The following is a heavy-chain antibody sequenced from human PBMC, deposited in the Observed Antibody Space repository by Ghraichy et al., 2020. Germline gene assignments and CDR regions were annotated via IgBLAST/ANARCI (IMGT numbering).Heavy chain of an antibody. V-gene: IGHV3-23*01. D-gene: IGHD3-3*01. CDR1: GFTFSSYA. J-gene: IGHJ4*02. Sequence: GESMNISCAASGFTFSSYAMSWVRQAPGKGLEWVSAISGSGGSTYYADSVKGRFTISRDNSKNTLYLQMNSLRAEDTAVYYCAKDPPGYDFWSGYPFDYWGQGTLVTVSS. CDR2: ISGSGGST. CDR3: AKDPPGYDFWSGYPFDY.